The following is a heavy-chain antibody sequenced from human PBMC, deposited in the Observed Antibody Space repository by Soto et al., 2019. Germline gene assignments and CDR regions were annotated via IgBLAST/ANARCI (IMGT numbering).Heavy chain of an antibody. J-gene: IGHJ4*02. Sequence: SETLSLTCTVSGGSISSYYWSWIRQPPGKGLEWIGYVYYSGSTNYNPSLKSRVTISVDTSKNQFSLKLSSVTAADTAVYYCARGPLYDFWSGYNFDYWGQGTLVTVSS. CDR2: VYYSGST. CDR1: GGSISSYY. V-gene: IGHV4-59*01. D-gene: IGHD3-3*01. CDR3: ARGPLYDFWSGYNFDY.